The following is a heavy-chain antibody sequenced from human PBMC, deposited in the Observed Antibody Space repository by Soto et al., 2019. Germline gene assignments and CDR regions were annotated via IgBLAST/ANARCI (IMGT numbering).Heavy chain of an antibody. Sequence: SETLSLTCTVSGGSISSSSYYWGWIRQPPGKGLEWIGSIYYSGSTYYNPSLKSRVTISVDTSKNQFSLKLSSVTAADTAVYYCARPKTTGIYYYYMDVWGKGTTVTVSS. CDR1: GGSISSSSYY. V-gene: IGHV4-39*01. CDR2: IYYSGST. J-gene: IGHJ6*03. CDR3: ARPKTTGIYYYYMDV. D-gene: IGHD4-4*01.